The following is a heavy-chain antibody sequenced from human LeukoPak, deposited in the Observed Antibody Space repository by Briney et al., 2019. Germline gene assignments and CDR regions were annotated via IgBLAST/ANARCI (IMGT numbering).Heavy chain of an antibody. CDR1: GGSISSGGYS. CDR3: ARDRYGDHTYFDY. Sequence: SETLSLTCAVSGGSISSGGYSWSWIRQPPGKGLEWIGYIYHSGSTYYNPSLKSRVTISVDRSKNQFSLKLNSVTAADTAVHYCARDRYGDHTYFDYWGQGTLVTVSS. CDR2: IYHSGST. V-gene: IGHV4-30-2*01. D-gene: IGHD4-17*01. J-gene: IGHJ4*02.